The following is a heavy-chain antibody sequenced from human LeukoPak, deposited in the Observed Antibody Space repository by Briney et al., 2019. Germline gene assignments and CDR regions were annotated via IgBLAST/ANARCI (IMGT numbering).Heavy chain of an antibody. CDR2: IDQYGRAK. J-gene: IGHJ4*02. V-gene: IGHV3-7*04. CDR1: GFTFSNYW. CDR3: ARADSYGSILDY. D-gene: IGHD5-18*01. Sequence: GGSLRLSCAASGFTFSNYWMSWVRQAPGKGLEWVASIDQYGRAKYYVDSVRGRFTFSRDNTKNSLHLQMNSLRAEDTAVYYCARADSYGSILDYWGQGTRVIESS.